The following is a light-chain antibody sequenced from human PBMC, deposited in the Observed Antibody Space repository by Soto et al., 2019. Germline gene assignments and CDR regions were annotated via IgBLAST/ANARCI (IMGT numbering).Light chain of an antibody. CDR1: SSNIGAGYN. Sequence: QAVVTQPPSVSGAPGQWVTISCTGSSSNIGAGYNVHWYQHLPGTAPKLLIFGTTNRPSGVPDRFSGSKSGSSAFLAITGLQAEDEAEYYCQSSDNSLSGSEIFGGGTKLTVL. J-gene: IGLJ2*01. V-gene: IGLV1-40*01. CDR2: GTT. CDR3: QSSDNSLSGSEI.